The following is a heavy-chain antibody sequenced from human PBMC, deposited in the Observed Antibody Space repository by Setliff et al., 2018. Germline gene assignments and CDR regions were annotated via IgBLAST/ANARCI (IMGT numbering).Heavy chain of an antibody. V-gene: IGHV4-39*01. D-gene: IGHD1-1*01. Sequence: SETLSLTCTVSGGSISRCVYYWAWIRQPPGKGLEWLGRIYDRGDTYYNASLKSRLTLSGDTSKNQVSLNLRSVTAADTAVYYCARTGTYRYFDYWGQGTQVTVSS. CDR3: ARTGTYRYFDY. J-gene: IGHJ4*02. CDR1: GGSISRCVYY. CDR2: IYDRGDT.